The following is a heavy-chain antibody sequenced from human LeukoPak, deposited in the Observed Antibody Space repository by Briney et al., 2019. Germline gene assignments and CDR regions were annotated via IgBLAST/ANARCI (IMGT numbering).Heavy chain of an antibody. D-gene: IGHD3-10*01. V-gene: IGHV3-21*01. J-gene: IGHJ4*02. CDR3: AKTEPQNYYGSGSYPHF. CDR1: GFTFSSYA. Sequence: PGRSLRLSCAASGFTFSSYAMHWVRQAPGKGLEWVSSISGSSSYIYYADSVKGRFTISRDNAKNSLYLQMNSLRAEDTAVYYCAKTEPQNYYGSGSYPHFWGQGTLVTVSS. CDR2: ISGSSSYI.